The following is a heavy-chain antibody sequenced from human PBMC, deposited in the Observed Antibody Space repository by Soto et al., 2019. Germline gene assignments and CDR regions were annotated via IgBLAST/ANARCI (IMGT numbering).Heavy chain of an antibody. Sequence: QLQLQESGPGLVKPSETLSLTCTVSGGSISSSSFHWGWIRQPPGKGLEWIGSIYYSGSTYYSPSLKSRVTIAVDTSKNQFSRRLSSVTAADTAVYYCARRERAAGTDWWFDPWGQGTLVTVSS. V-gene: IGHV4-39*01. CDR3: ARRERAAGTDWWFDP. CDR1: GGSISSSSFH. J-gene: IGHJ5*02. D-gene: IGHD6-13*01. CDR2: IYYSGST.